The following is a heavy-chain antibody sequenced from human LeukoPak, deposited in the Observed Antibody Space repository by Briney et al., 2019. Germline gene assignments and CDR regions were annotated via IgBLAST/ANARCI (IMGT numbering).Heavy chain of an antibody. CDR1: GFTFSSYS. J-gene: IGHJ6*02. CDR3: VRLQEDYDFWSGPMDV. V-gene: IGHV3-48*02. Sequence: GGSLRLSCAASGFTFSSYSMNWVRQAPGKGLEWVSYISSSSSTIYYADSVKGRFTISRDNAKNSLYLQMNSLRDEDTAVYYCVRLQEDYDFWSGPMDVWGQGTTVTVSS. CDR2: ISSSSSTI. D-gene: IGHD3-3*01.